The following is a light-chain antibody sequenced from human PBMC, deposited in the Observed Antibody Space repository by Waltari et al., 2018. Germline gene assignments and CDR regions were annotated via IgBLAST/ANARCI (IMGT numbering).Light chain of an antibody. CDR1: QSVSSY. V-gene: IGKV3-11*01. CDR3: QQRSDWSLT. J-gene: IGKJ4*01. Sequence: EIVLTQSPATLSLSPGERATLSCRASQSVSSYLAWYKQKPGQAPRLLIFDASTRAAGIPARFSGSGSGTDFTLTISSLEPEDFAVYYCQQRSDWSLTFGGGTKVEIK. CDR2: DAS.